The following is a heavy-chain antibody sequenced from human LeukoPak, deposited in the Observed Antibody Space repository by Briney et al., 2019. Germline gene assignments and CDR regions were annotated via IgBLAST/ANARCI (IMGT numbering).Heavy chain of an antibody. V-gene: IGHV3-23*01. Sequence: GGSLRLSCAASGFTFSNYAMSWVRQAPGKGLEWVSAISGSASSTYHADSVKGRFTISRDNSKNTLYLQMNSLRADDTAVYYCARAKRNGFDIWGQGTMVTVSS. CDR3: ARAKRNGFDI. CDR2: ISGSASST. J-gene: IGHJ3*02. CDR1: GFTFSNYA.